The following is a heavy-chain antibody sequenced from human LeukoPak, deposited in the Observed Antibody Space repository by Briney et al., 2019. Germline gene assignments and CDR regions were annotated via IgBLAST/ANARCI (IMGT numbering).Heavy chain of an antibody. CDR1: GFTFSSYG. Sequence: GGTLRLSCAASGFTFSSYGMHWVRQAPGKGLECVEDIWYDGSIKYYADSVKGRFTISRDNAKNTLYLQMNSLRAEDRAVYYCAKGPSYGDYVAAFDIWGQETMVTVSS. CDR3: AKGPSYGDYVAAFDI. J-gene: IGHJ3*02. V-gene: IGHV3-33*06. D-gene: IGHD4-17*01. CDR2: IWYDGSIK.